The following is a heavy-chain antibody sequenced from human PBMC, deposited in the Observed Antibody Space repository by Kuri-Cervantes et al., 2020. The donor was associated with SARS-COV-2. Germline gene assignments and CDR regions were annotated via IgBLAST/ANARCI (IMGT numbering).Heavy chain of an antibody. D-gene: IGHD6-13*01. J-gene: IGHJ4*02. CDR2: IDPNSGGT. Sequence: ASVKVSCKASGYTFTGYYMHWVRQAPGQGLEWMGWIDPNSGGTNYAQKFQGRVTMTRDTSISTAYMELSSLRAEDTAVYYCAKPQQLVQHRFPPKYYFDYWGQGTLVTVSS. CDR1: GYTFTGYY. CDR3: AKPQQLVQHRFPPKYYFDY. V-gene: IGHV1-2*02.